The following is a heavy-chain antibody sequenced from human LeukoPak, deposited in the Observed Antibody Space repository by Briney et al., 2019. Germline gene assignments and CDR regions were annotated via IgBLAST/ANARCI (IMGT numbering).Heavy chain of an antibody. CDR1: GFTFDDYG. J-gene: IGHJ4*02. CDR2: ISWNSGGI. D-gene: IGHD1-26*01. CDR3: AKDQGSYLSFFDY. V-gene: IGHV3-9*03. Sequence: GGSLRLSCAASGFTFDDYGMSWVRQAPGKGLEWVSGISWNSGGIGYADSVKGRFTISRDNAKNSLHLQMNSLRPEDMALYYCAKDQGSYLSFFDYWGQGTLVTVSS.